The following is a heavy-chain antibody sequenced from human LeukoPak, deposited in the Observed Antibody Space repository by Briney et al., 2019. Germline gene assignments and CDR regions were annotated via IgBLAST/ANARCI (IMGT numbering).Heavy chain of an antibody. V-gene: IGHV3-23*01. Sequence: GGSLRLSCATPGFTFTSFGMSWVRQAPRKGLEWVSAVSRSGDDTYYADSVKGRFTISRDDSKNTLYLQMNSLRAEDTALYYCVKDYYDSSGTYYESPWGQGTLVTVSS. CDR2: VSRSGDDT. CDR1: GFTFTSFG. D-gene: IGHD3-22*01. CDR3: VKDYYDSSGTYYESP. J-gene: IGHJ5*02.